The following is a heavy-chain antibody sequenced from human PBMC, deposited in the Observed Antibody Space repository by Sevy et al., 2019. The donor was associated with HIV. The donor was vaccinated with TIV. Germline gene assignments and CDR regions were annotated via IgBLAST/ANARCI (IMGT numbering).Heavy chain of an antibody. D-gene: IGHD3-3*01. CDR2: LYYSGST. Sequence: SETLSLACTVSGGSISSYYWSWIRRPPGKGLEWIGYLYYSGSTNDNPSLKSRVTISVDTSKNQFSLKLTSVTAADTAVYYCARTPPGFLEFDYWDQGTLVTVSS. J-gene: IGHJ4*02. CDR3: ARTPPGFLEFDY. CDR1: GGSISSYY. V-gene: IGHV4-59*12.